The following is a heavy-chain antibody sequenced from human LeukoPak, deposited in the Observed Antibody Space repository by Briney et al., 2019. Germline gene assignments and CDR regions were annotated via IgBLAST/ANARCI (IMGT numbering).Heavy chain of an antibody. V-gene: IGHV4-34*01. Sequence: SETLSLTCTVYGGPFSGYYWSWIRQPPGKGLEYIGEIDHSGSTNYNPSLKSRVTISVDTSKNQFSLKLSSVTAADTAVYYCARVVYDSSTYPKSYFDFWGQGTLVTVSS. J-gene: IGHJ4*02. CDR1: GGPFSGYY. D-gene: IGHD3-22*01. CDR3: ARVVYDSSTYPKSYFDF. CDR2: IDHSGST.